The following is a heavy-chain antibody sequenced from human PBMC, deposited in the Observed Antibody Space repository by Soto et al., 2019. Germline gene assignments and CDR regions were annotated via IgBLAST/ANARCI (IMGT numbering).Heavy chain of an antibody. CDR2: VYARGAT. Sequence: QVELQESGPGLVKPSETLSLTCSVSGASITSHYWNWIRQSAGEGLQWIGRVYARGATNYNPSLKSRVTISGDNSKNPFSLKLTSVTAADTAVYYCARSSGDDFFYYGMDVWGHGTTVTVSS. D-gene: IGHD4-17*01. CDR3: ARSSGDDFFYYGMDV. J-gene: IGHJ6*02. CDR1: GASITSHY. V-gene: IGHV4-4*07.